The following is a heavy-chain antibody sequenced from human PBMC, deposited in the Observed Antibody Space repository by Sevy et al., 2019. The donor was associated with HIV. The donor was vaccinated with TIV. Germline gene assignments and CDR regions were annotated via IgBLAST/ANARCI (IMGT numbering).Heavy chain of an antibody. V-gene: IGHV3-48*01. J-gene: IGHJ5*02. CDR1: GFTFSSYS. D-gene: IGHD2-2*01. CDR2: ISSSSSTI. Sequence: GGSLRLSCAAPGFTFSSYSMNWVRQAPGKGLEWVSYISSSSSTIYYADSVKGRFTISRDNAKNSLYLQMNSLRAEDTAVYYCAREGVVPAAMGSWFDPWGQGTLVTVSS. CDR3: AREGVVPAAMGSWFDP.